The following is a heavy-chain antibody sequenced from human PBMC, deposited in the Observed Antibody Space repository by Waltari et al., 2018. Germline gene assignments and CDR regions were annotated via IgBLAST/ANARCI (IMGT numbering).Heavy chain of an antibody. J-gene: IGHJ6*03. V-gene: IGHV4-4*07. D-gene: IGHD4-17*01. CDR1: GDSIISYY. CDR2: IYTSGRT. Sequence: QVQLQESGPGLVKPSETLSLTCTVSGDSIISYYWSWIRQPAGKRLEWIGRIYTSGRTKYNPPCKGRVIMSVDTSNNQFSLKLTSVTAADTAVYYCARDYGNHYYFMDVWGKGTTVTISS. CDR3: ARDYGNHYYFMDV.